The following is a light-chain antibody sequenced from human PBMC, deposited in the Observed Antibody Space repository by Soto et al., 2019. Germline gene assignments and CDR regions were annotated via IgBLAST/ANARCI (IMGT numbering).Light chain of an antibody. Sequence: EILMTQSLATLSESPFERNILSCSSSQSVRSNLAWYQQKPGQAPRLLIYGASTRATGILARFSGSGSGTEFSLTISSLQSEDSAVYYCQQYNNWPPYTLGQGSKVDI. V-gene: IGKV3-15*01. CDR2: GAS. CDR1: QSVRSN. J-gene: IGKJ2*01. CDR3: QQYNNWPPYT.